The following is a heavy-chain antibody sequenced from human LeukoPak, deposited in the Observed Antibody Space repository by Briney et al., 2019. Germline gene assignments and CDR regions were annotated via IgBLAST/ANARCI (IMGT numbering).Heavy chain of an antibody. Sequence: GGSLRLSCAASGFTFSSYSMNWVRQAPGKGLEWVSSISSSSIYIYYADSVKGRFTISRDNAKNSQYLQMNSLRAEDTAVYYCARGLYSSSWYDFDYWGQGTLVTVSS. J-gene: IGHJ4*02. CDR2: ISSSSIYI. D-gene: IGHD6-13*01. CDR1: GFTFSSYS. V-gene: IGHV3-21*01. CDR3: ARGLYSSSWYDFDY.